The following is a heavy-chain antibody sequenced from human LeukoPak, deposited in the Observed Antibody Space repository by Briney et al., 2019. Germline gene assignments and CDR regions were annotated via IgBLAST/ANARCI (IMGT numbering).Heavy chain of an antibody. J-gene: IGHJ6*04. D-gene: IGHD2-15*01. CDR2: ISYDGSNK. V-gene: IGHV3-30*04. Sequence: PGGSLRLSCAASGFTFSSYAMHWVRQAPGKGLEWVAVISYDGSNKYYADSVKGRFTISRDNSKNTLYLQMNSLRAEDTAVYYCARDGRLGYCSGGSCYGNYYYYYGMDVWGKGTTVTVSS. CDR1: GFTFSSYA. CDR3: ARDGRLGYCSGGSCYGNYYYYYGMDV.